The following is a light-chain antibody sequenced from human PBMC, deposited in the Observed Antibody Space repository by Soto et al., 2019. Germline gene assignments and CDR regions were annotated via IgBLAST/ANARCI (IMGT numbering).Light chain of an antibody. Sequence: TQSPSTLSAFVGDRVTLSCRASQSVSSYLAWYQQKPGQAPRLLIYDTSNRATDIPPRFSGSGSGTDFTLTISSLEPEDFAVYYCQQRTNWRITFGQGTRLEIK. CDR2: DTS. V-gene: IGKV3-11*01. CDR1: QSVSSY. J-gene: IGKJ5*01. CDR3: QQRTNWRIT.